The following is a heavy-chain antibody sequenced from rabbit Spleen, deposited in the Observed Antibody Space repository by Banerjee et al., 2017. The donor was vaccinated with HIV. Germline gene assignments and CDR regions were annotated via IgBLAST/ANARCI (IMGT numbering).Heavy chain of an antibody. CDR2: IATYNDVM. D-gene: IGHD7-1*01. CDR1: GFSLSSYY. Sequence: QSLEESGGDLVKPGASLTLTCTASGFSLSSYYMCWVRQAPGKGLEWIACIATYNDVMWYASWAKGRFTISKTSSTTVTLQMTSLTAADTATYFCARSSNAGYAGYGYGSNLWGPGTLVTVS. J-gene: IGHJ4*01. CDR3: ARSSNAGYAGYGYGSNL. V-gene: IGHV1S40*01.